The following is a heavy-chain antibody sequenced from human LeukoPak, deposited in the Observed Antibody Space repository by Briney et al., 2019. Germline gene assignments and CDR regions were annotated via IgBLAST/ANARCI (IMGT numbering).Heavy chain of an antibody. D-gene: IGHD3-10*01. Sequence: ASVKVSCKASGYTFTSYDIYWVRQATGQGLEWLGWMNPNSGNTGYAQKFQGRVTMTRNTSISTAYMELSSLRSEDTAVYYCARGRPYGSGDWFDPWGQGTLVTVSS. V-gene: IGHV1-8*01. J-gene: IGHJ5*02. CDR3: ARGRPYGSGDWFDP. CDR2: MNPNSGNT. CDR1: GYTFTSYD.